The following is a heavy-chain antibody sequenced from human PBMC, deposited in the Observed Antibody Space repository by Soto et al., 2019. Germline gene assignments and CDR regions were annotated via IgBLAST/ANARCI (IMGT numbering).Heavy chain of an antibody. CDR1: GFTFSSYA. J-gene: IGHJ4*02. CDR3: AKDWLELLPVY. D-gene: IGHD1-7*01. V-gene: IGHV3-23*01. CDR2: IGGTGVYT. Sequence: DVQLLESGGGLVHLGGSLRLSCTASGFTFSSYAMSWVRQAPGKGLEWVSGIGGTGVYTYYADSVKGRFIISRDNSMNTVYLQMNSLRAEDTAVYYCAKDWLELLPVYWGQGTLVTVSS.